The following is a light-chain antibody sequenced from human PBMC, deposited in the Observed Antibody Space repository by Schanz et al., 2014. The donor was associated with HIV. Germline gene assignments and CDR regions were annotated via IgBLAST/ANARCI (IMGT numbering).Light chain of an antibody. CDR3: QQYDSPPWT. J-gene: IGKJ1*01. CDR1: QSVSSY. CDR2: DAS. V-gene: IGKV3-11*01. Sequence: EIVLTQSPATLSLSPGERATLSCRASQSVSSYLAWYQQKPGQAPRLLIYDASNRATGIPARFSGSGSGTDFTLTISSLEPEDFAVYYCQQYDSPPWTFGQGTKVEVK.